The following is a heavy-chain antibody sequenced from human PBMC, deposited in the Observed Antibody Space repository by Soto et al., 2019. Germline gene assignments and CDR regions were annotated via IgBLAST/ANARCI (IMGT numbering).Heavy chain of an antibody. CDR3: AREDV. J-gene: IGHJ6*02. V-gene: IGHV3-30-3*01. Sequence: QVQLVESGGGVVQPGRSLRLSCAASGFSFSSYAMHWVRQAPGKGLEWVTVISYDGNNKYYADSVKGRFTISRDNSKNTLWLQMNSLRDEDTGVYYCAREDVWGQGTTGTVSS. CDR2: ISYDGNNK. CDR1: GFSFSSYA.